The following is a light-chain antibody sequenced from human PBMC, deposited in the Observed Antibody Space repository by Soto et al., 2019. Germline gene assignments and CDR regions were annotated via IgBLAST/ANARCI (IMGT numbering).Light chain of an antibody. CDR2: SNN. Sequence: QYVLTHPPSASGTPGHRVTISCSGSSSNIGSNIVNWYQQLPGTAPKLLIYSNNQRPSGVPDRFSGSKSGTSASLAISGLQSEDEADYYCAAWDDSLTGYVFGTGTKVTVL. CDR3: AAWDDSLTGYV. CDR1: SSNIGSNI. J-gene: IGLJ1*01. V-gene: IGLV1-44*01.